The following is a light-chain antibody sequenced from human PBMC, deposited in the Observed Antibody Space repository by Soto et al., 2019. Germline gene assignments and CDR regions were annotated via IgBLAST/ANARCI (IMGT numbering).Light chain of an antibody. V-gene: IGKV1-5*01. CDR2: DAS. Sequence: DIQMTQSPSTLSGSVGDRVTITFRASETISSCLSWYQQNPGKAPKLLIYDASSLEGGVPSRFSGGGSGTEFTLTISSLPPDYFATYYCQQYNSYWTFGQGTKVDIK. J-gene: IGKJ1*01. CDR1: ETISSC. CDR3: QQYNSYWT.